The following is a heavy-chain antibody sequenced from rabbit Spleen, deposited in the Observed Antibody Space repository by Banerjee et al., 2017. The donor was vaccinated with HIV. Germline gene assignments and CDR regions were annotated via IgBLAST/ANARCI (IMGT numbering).Heavy chain of an antibody. V-gene: IGHV1S45*01. Sequence: QEQLVESGGGLVQPEGSLTLTCKASGVSLNDKDVMCWVRQAPGKGLEWIACINIVTGKSVYESWAKGRFTMSRTSSTTVTLQMTSLTAADTATYFCARDLVAVIGWTFNLWGQGTLVTVS. J-gene: IGHJ4*01. CDR3: ARDLVAVIGWTFNL. CDR1: GVSLNDKDV. CDR2: INIVTGKS. D-gene: IGHD4-2*01.